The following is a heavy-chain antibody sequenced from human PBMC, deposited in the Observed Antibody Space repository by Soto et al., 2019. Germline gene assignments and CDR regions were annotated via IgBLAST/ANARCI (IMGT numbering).Heavy chain of an antibody. CDR3: GKHGGDSAYYYFDY. CDR1: GFTFGLYP. J-gene: IGHJ4*02. CDR2: ISNGGGST. Sequence: GGSLKISFAFSGFTFGLYPMPWVRQTLGKGLEWVSSISNGGGSTYYADSVKGRFTIPRDNSKNTLYLQMNSLRAEDTDVYYCGKHGGDSAYYYFDYWGQGTLVTVSS. D-gene: IGHD2-21*01. V-gene: IGHV3-23*01.